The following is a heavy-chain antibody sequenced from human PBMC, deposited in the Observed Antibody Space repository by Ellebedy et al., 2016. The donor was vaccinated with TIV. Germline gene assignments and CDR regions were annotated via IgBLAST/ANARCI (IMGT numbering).Heavy chain of an antibody. CDR2: ISNTGSRT. Sequence: GESLKISCAASGFTFNSYAMSWVRQAPGKGLEWVSTISNTGSRTYYADSVEGRFIISRDNSKKTLYLQMNGLRAEDTAIYYCAKGRGGGSDASAPRYYFDSWGLGTLVTVSS. J-gene: IGHJ4*02. CDR1: GFTFNSYA. V-gene: IGHV3-23*01. D-gene: IGHD3-10*01. CDR3: AKGRGGGSDASAPRYYFDS.